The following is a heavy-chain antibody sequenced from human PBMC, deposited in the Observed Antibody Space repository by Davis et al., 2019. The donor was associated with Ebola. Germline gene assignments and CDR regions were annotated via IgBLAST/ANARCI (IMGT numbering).Heavy chain of an antibody. CDR1: GFTFSSNT. Sequence: PGGSLRLSCAASGFTFSSNTMSWVRQAPGKGLEWVSTITGSGSTIYYADSVRGRFTISRDNPKNTLYLQMNSLRAEDTAVYYCVRTTYGAPEYWGQGTLVTVSS. J-gene: IGHJ4*02. CDR3: VRTTYGAPEY. D-gene: IGHD1-7*01. V-gene: IGHV3-23*01. CDR2: ITGSGSTI.